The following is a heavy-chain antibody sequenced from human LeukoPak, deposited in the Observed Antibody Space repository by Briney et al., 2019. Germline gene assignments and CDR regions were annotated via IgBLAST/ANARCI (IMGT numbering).Heavy chain of an antibody. CDR3: ARGFSSTYDTIDA. V-gene: IGHV4-34*01. J-gene: IGHJ3*01. CDR1: GESFSGYY. CDR2: INHSGST. D-gene: IGHD2-2*01. Sequence: PSETLSLTCAVYGESFSGYYWSWIRQPPGKGLEWIGEINHSGSTNYNPSLKSRVNISEDTSKNRFSLKLRFVTAADTAVYYCARGFSSTYDTIDAWGQGTKVTVSS.